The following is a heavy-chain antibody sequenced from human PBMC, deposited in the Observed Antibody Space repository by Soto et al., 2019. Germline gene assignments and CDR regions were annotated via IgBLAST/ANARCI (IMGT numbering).Heavy chain of an antibody. Sequence: QLQLQESGSGLVKPSQTLSLTCPVSVGSISSGGYSWSWIRQPPGKGLEWIGYIYHSRSTYYKPSLKSRVTITVDRSKNQFSLKLSSVTAADTAVYYCAAGGGLPRYYWGQGTLVTVSS. CDR1: VGSISSGGYS. CDR2: IYHSRST. J-gene: IGHJ4*02. V-gene: IGHV4-30-2*01. CDR3: AAGGGLPRYY. D-gene: IGHD5-12*01.